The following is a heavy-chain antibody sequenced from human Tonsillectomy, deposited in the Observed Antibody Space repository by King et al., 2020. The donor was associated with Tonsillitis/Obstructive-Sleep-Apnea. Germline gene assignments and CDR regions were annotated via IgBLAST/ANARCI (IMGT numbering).Heavy chain of an antibody. Sequence: VQLQESGPGLVKPSETLSLTCTVSGGSISTYYWSWIRQPPGKGLEWIGYIYYSGSTNYNPSVKSRVTISVDTSKNQFSLKLSSVTAADTAVYYCARERRAYSYGLGHMDVWGQGTTVTVSS. CDR2: IYYSGST. J-gene: IGHJ6*02. CDR3: ARERRAYSYGLGHMDV. D-gene: IGHD5-18*01. V-gene: IGHV4-59*01. CDR1: GGSISTYY.